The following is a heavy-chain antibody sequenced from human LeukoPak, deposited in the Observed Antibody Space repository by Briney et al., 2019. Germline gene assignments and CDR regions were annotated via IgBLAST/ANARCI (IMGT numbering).Heavy chain of an antibody. CDR3: ARNMVGFIAAAGNNDY. V-gene: IGHV1-2*02. CDR2: INHKSGGA. Sequence: GASVKVSCKASGYSVHAYNMHWVRQAPGQGLEWMGWINHKSGGANYAQKFQDRVTMTWDTSISTAYMELRRLRSDDTAVYYCARNMVGFIAAAGNNDYWGQGTLVTVSS. D-gene: IGHD6-13*01. CDR1: GYSVHAYN. J-gene: IGHJ4*02.